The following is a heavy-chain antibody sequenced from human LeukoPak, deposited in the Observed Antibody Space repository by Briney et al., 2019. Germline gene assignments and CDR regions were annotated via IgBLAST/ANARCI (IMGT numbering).Heavy chain of an antibody. V-gene: IGHV1-69*13. Sequence: SVKVSCKASGGTFSSYAISWVRQAPGQGLEWMGGIIPIFGTANYAQKFQGRVTITAHESTSTAYMELSSLRSEDTAVYYCARVPRQSVPNNWFDPWGQGTLVTVSS. CDR2: IIPIFGTA. J-gene: IGHJ5*02. D-gene: IGHD1-1*01. CDR3: ARVPRQSVPNNWFDP. CDR1: GGTFSSYA.